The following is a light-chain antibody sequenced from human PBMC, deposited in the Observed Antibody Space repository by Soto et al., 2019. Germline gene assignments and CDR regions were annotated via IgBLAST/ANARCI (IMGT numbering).Light chain of an antibody. J-gene: IGKJ1*01. V-gene: IGKV3-20*01. Sequence: EIVLTQSPGTLSLSPGERATLSCVAVQIFTSNYLAWYQQKPGQAPRLLIYGASTRATGIPDRFSGSGSGTDFTLTISRLEPEDFAVYYCHQYGSSPRTFGQGTKVDIK. CDR3: HQYGSSPRT. CDR1: QIFTSNY. CDR2: GAS.